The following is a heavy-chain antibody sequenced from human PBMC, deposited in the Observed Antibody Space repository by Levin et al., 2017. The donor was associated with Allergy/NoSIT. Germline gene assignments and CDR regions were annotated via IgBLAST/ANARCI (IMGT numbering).Heavy chain of an antibody. Sequence: PGGSLRLSCAASGFTFSSYSMNWVRQAPGKGLEWVSSISSSSSYIYYADSVKGRFTISRDNAKNALYLQMNSLRAEDTAVYYWARGLDCSGGICYFDDWGQGTLVTVSS. V-gene: IGHV3-21*06. CDR2: ISSSSSYI. J-gene: IGHJ4*02. D-gene: IGHD2-15*01. CDR3: ARGLDCSGGICYFDD. CDR1: GFTFSSYS.